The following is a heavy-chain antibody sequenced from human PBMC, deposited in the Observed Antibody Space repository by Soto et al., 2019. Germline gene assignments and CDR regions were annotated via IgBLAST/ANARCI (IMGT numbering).Heavy chain of an antibody. CDR3: ARAGGSSFYYGMDV. V-gene: IGHV4-30-4*01. Sequence: SEILSLTCTVSGGSISSGDYYWSWIRQPPGQGLEWIGYIYYSGSTYYNPSLKSRVTISVDTSKNQFFLKLSSVTAADTAVYYCARAGGSSFYYGMDVWGQGTTVTVSS. J-gene: IGHJ6*02. CDR1: GGSISSGDYY. CDR2: IYYSGST. D-gene: IGHD6-13*01.